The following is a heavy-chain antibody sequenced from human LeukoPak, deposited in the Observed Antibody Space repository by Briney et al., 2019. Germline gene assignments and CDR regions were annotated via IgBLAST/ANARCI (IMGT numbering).Heavy chain of an antibody. CDR1: GFTFSDYS. Sequence: GGSLRLSCAASGFTFSDYSMNWVRQAPGKGVEWVSSISSSSTYIYYADSVKGRFTISRDNAKNSLYLQMNSLRAEDTSVYYCARSRQQMVKVGFDYWGQGTLVTVSS. V-gene: IGHV3-21*01. CDR2: ISSSSTYI. J-gene: IGHJ4*02. CDR3: ARSRQQMVKVGFDY. D-gene: IGHD6-13*01.